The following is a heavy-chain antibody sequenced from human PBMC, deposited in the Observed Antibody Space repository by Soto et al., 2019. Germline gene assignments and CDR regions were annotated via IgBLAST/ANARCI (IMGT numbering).Heavy chain of an antibody. CDR2: IYYSGST. V-gene: IGHV4-39*01. J-gene: IGHJ2*01. Sequence: QLQLQESGPGLVKPSETLSLTCTVSGGSISSSSYYWGWIRQPPGKGLEWIGSIYYSGSTYYNPSLKSRVTISVDTSKNQFSLKLSSVTAADTAVYYCARRGVPTAYWDWYFDLWGRGTLVTVSS. CDR1: GGSISSSSYY. D-gene: IGHD2-2*01. CDR3: ARRGVPTAYWDWYFDL.